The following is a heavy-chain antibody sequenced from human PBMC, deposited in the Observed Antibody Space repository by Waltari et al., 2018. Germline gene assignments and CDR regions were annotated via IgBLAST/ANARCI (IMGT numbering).Heavy chain of an antibody. CDR1: GFTFSDYA. Sequence: QVQLVESGGGVVQPGRSLGLSCAASGFTFSDYALHWVRQAPGKGLEWVAIISYDGSSKFYTDSVKGRFTISRDNSKNTLYLQMSSLRAEDTAVYYCASDTGGYIDYWGQGTLVTVS. CDR3: ASDTGGYIDY. J-gene: IGHJ4*02. D-gene: IGHD2-8*02. V-gene: IGHV3-30-3*01. CDR2: ISYDGSSK.